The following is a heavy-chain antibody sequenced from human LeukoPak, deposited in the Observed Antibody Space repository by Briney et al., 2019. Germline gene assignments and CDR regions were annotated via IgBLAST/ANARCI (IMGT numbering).Heavy chain of an antibody. J-gene: IGHJ6*02. D-gene: IGHD4-23*01. V-gene: IGHV4-31*03. CDR3: ARDFGGNSRYYYYGMDV. Sequence: SQTLSLTCTVSGGSISSGGYHWSWIRQHPGRGLEWIGYIHYSGSTHYNPSLKSRVTISVDTSKNQFSLKLSSVTAADTAVFYCARDFGGNSRYYYYGMDVWGQGTTVTVSS. CDR2: IHYSGST. CDR1: GGSISSGGYH.